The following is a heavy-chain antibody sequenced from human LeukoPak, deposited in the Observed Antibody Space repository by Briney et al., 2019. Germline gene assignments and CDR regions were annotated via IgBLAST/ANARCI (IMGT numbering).Heavy chain of an antibody. CDR3: AREDYYDSSGYYYED. V-gene: IGHV3-7*03. Sequence: GGSLRLSCAASGFTFSSYWMSWVRQAPGKGLEWVANIKQDGSEKYYVDSVKGRFTISRDNAKNSLYLQMNSLRAEDTAVYYCAREDYYDSSGYYYEDWGQGTLVTVSS. D-gene: IGHD3-22*01. CDR2: IKQDGSEK. J-gene: IGHJ4*02. CDR1: GFTFSSYW.